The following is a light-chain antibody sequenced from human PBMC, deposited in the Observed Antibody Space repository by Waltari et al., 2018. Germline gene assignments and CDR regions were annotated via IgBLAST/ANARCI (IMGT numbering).Light chain of an antibody. CDR2: EIT. J-gene: IGLJ1*01. V-gene: IGLV2-23*02. Sequence: QSALTQPAAVSGSPGQSITIPCTAQRSDADILHLVSWYQRHPGGNSKLLIYEITKRASGVSNRFSGSKSGNTVSLTISGLQAEDEADYFCCTFAGYGIYVFGTGTQVSVL. CDR3: CTFAGYGIYV. CDR1: RSDADILHL.